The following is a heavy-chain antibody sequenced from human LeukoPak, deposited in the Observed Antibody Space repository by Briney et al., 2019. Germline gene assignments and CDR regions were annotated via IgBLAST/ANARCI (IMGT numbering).Heavy chain of an antibody. J-gene: IGHJ4*02. CDR2: IIPIFGTA. CDR3: ARNSYYYHDSSGYYNY. Sequence: ASVKVSCKASGGTFSSYAISWVRQAPGQGLEWMGGIIPIFGTANYAQKFQGRVTITADKSTSTAYMELSSLRSEDTAVYYCARNSYYYHDSSGYYNYWGQGTLVTVSS. D-gene: IGHD3-22*01. V-gene: IGHV1-69*06. CDR1: GGTFSSYA.